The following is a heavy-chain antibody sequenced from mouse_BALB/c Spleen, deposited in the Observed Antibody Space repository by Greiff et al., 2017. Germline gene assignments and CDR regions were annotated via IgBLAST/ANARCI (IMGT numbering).Heavy chain of an antibody. V-gene: IGHV3-2*02. J-gene: IGHJ2*01. CDR2: ISYSGST. Sequence: EVKVEESGPGLVKPSQSLSLTCTVTGYSITSDYAWNWIRQFPGNKLEWMGYISYSGSTSYNPSLKSRISITRDTSKNQFFLQLNSVTTEDTATYYCARWNYYGSSYDYWGQGTTLTVSS. D-gene: IGHD1-1*01. CDR3: ARWNYYGSSYDY. CDR1: GYSITSDYA.